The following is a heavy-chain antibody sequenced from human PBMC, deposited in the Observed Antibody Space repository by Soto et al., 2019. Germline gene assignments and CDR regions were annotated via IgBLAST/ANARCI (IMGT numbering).Heavy chain of an antibody. CDR3: ARGLATTHFGYFDY. CDR1: GGSISSGGYY. V-gene: IGHV4-31*03. CDR2: IYYSGST. D-gene: IGHD3-3*02. J-gene: IGHJ4*02. Sequence: QVQLQESGPGLVKPSQTLSLTCTVSGGSISSGGYYWSWIRQHPGKGLEWIGYIYYSGSTYYKPSLKRRVTKSVDTSKNQFSLKLSSVTAADTAGYYCARGLATTHFGYFDYWGQGTLVTVSS.